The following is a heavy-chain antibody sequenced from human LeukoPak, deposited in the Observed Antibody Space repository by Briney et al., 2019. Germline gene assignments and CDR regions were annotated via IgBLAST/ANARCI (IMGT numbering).Heavy chain of an antibody. CDR2: IISDGTSA. CDR3: ARDARYNIDV. D-gene: IGHD3-9*01. J-gene: IGHJ6*02. Sequence: PGGSLRLSCAASGFTFSDYWMHWVRQAPGKGLVWVSRIISDGTSATYADSVKGRFTMSRDNAKNTLYLEMNSLRADDTAVYYCARDARYNIDVWGQGTTVTVSS. V-gene: IGHV3-74*01. CDR1: GFTFSDYW.